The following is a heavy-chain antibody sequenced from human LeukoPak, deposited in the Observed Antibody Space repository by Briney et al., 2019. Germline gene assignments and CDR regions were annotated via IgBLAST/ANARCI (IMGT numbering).Heavy chain of an antibody. Sequence: GGSLRLSCAASGFTFSFFWMHWVRQAPGKGLVWVSRIDSDGATTGYADSVKGRFTISRDNVKNTLYLQMNSLRADDTAVYYCARGLLGIHDYWGQGTLVTVSS. V-gene: IGHV3-74*01. J-gene: IGHJ4*02. CDR3: ARGLLGIHDY. D-gene: IGHD7-27*01. CDR2: IDSDGATT. CDR1: GFTFSFFW.